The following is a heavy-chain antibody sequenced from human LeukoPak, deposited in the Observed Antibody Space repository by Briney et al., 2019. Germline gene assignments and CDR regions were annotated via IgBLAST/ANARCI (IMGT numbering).Heavy chain of an antibody. D-gene: IGHD6-13*01. CDR2: IKQDGSEK. J-gene: IGHJ4*02. CDR1: GFTFSSYW. CDR3: CDSISCSFDY. V-gene: IGHV3-7*01. Sequence: PGGSLRLSCAASGFTFSSYWMNWVRQAPGKGLEWVANIKQDGSEKYYVDSVKGRFTISRDNAKNSLYLQMNSLRAEDTAVYYCCDSISCSFDYWGQGTLVTVSS.